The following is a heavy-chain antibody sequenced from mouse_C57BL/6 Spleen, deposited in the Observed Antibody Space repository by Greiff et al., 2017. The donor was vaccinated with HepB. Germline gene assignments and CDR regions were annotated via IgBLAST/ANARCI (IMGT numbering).Heavy chain of an antibody. D-gene: IGHD2-4*01. J-gene: IGHJ3*01. Sequence: EVMLVESGGGLVQPKGSLKLSCAASGFSFNTYAMNWVRQAPGKGVEWVARIRSKSNNYATYYADSVKARFTISRDDSESMLYLQMNNLKTEDTAVYYCVRRKGLYDYAFAYWGQGTLVTVSA. CDR3: VRRKGLYDYAFAY. V-gene: IGHV10-1*01. CDR2: IRSKSNNYAT. CDR1: GFSFNTYA.